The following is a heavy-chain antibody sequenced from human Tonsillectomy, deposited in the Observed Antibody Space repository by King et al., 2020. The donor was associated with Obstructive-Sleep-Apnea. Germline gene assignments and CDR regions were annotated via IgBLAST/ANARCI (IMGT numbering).Heavy chain of an antibody. CDR2: IYTSGST. CDR3: ARDRARYDILTGYYYYYGMDV. J-gene: IGHJ6*02. D-gene: IGHD3-9*01. CDR1: GGSISSYY. Sequence: QLQESGPGLVKPSETLSLTCTVSGGSISSYYWSWIRQPAGKGLEWIGRIYTSGSTNYNPSLKSRVTMSVDTSKNQFSLKLSSVTAADTAVYYCARDRARYDILTGYYYYYGMDVWGQGTTVTVSS. V-gene: IGHV4-4*07.